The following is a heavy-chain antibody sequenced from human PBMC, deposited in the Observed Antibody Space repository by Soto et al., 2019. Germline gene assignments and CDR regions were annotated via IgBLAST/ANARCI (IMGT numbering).Heavy chain of an antibody. D-gene: IGHD3-10*01. V-gene: IGHV4-61*08. CDR3: ARVKMVRGASAFDI. Sequence: SETLSLTCTVSGGSISSGDYYWSWIRQPPGKGLEWIGYIYYSGSTNYNPSLKSRVTISVDTSKNQFSLKLSSVTAADTAVYYCARVKMVRGASAFDIWGQGTMVTVS. J-gene: IGHJ3*02. CDR2: IYYSGST. CDR1: GGSISSGDYY.